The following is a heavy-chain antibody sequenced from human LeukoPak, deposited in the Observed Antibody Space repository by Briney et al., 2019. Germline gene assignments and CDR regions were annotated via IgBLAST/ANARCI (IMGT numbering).Heavy chain of an antibody. CDR1: GGTFSSYA. CDR2: IIPILGIA. V-gene: IGHV1-69*04. CDR3: ARDGWQLWRGDY. Sequence: SVKVSCKASGGTFSSYAISWVRQAPGQGLEWTGRIIPILGIANYAQKFQGRVTITADKSTSTAYMELSSLRSEDTAVYYCARDGWQLWRGDYWGQGTLVTVSS. J-gene: IGHJ4*02. D-gene: IGHD5-18*01.